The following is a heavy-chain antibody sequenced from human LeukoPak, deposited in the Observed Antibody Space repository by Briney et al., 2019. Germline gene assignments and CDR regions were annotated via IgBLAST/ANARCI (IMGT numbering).Heavy chain of an antibody. CDR3: ARGRSYMVRGAYYYYGMDV. Sequence: SETLSLTCAVYGGSFSGYYWNWIRQPPGKGLEWIGEINHSGSTNYNPSLKSRVTISVDTSKNQFSLKLSSVTAADTAVYYCARGRSYMVRGAYYYYGMDVWGQGNTVTVSS. D-gene: IGHD3-10*01. CDR1: GGSFSGYY. J-gene: IGHJ6*02. CDR2: INHSGST. V-gene: IGHV4-34*01.